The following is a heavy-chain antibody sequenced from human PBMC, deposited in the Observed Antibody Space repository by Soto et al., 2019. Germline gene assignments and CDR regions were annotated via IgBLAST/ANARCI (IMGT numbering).Heavy chain of an antibody. J-gene: IGHJ5*02. Sequence: EVQLVESGGGVVQPGGSLRLSCAASGFTFSSYSMNWVRQAPGKGLEWVSYISSSSSTIHYADSVKGRFTISRDNAKNSLYLQMSSLRAEDTAVYYCAVWRNNWFDPWCQGTLVTVSS. CDR3: AVWRNNWFDP. CDR2: ISSSSSTI. CDR1: GFTFSSYS. V-gene: IGHV3-48*01.